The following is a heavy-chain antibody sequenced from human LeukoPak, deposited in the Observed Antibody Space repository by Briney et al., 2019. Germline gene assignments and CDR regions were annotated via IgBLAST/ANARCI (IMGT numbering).Heavy chain of an antibody. D-gene: IGHD2-2*01. CDR3: ASEYCSSTSCYFDY. J-gene: IGHJ4*02. CDR1: GGSISSYY. Sequence: PSETLSLTCTVSGGSISSYYWSWIRQPPGKGLEWIEYGFYTGSTNYNPSLKSRVTISVDTSNNQFSLKLSSVTAADTAVYYCASEYCSSTSCYFDYWGQGNLVTVSS. CDR2: GFYTGST. V-gene: IGHV4-59*01.